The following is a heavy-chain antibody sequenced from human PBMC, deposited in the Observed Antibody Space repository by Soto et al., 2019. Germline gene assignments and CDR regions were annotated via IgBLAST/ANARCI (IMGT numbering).Heavy chain of an antibody. V-gene: IGHV4-31*03. J-gene: IGHJ4*02. Sequence: PSETLSLTCTVSGDSISSGDYYWNWIRQHPGKGLEWVGYIYCSGATFYNPSLKSRVSISVDTSKNQFSLKLSSVTAADTAVYYCARGHFDYWGQGALVTVSS. CDR1: GDSISSGDYY. CDR3: ARGHFDY. CDR2: IYCSGAT.